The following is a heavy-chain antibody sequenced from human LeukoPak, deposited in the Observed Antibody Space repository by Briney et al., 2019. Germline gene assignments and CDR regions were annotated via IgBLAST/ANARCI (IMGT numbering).Heavy chain of an antibody. CDR3: ARASPRPYSSGWLNHYYYYYMDV. Sequence: GASVKVSCKASGYTFTSYYMHWVRQAPGQGLEWMGIINPSGGSTSYAQKLQGRVTMTRDMSTSTVYMELSSLRSEDTAVYYCARASPRPYSSGWLNHYYYYYMDVWGKGTTVTVSS. J-gene: IGHJ6*03. CDR1: GYTFTSYY. D-gene: IGHD6-19*01. CDR2: INPSGGST. V-gene: IGHV1-46*01.